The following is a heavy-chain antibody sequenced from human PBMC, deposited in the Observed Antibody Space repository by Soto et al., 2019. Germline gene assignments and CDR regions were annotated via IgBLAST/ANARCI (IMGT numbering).Heavy chain of an antibody. J-gene: IGHJ6*03. CDR3: ARGGHSDSYYMDV. D-gene: IGHD2-15*01. V-gene: IGHV3-48*01. CDR1: GFTFSSYS. Sequence: GGSLRLSCAASGFTFSSYSMNWVRQAPGKGLEWVSYISSSSSTIYYADSVKGRFTISRDNAKNSLYLQMNSLRAEDTAVYYCARGGHSDSYYMDVWGKGTTVTVSS. CDR2: ISSSSSTI.